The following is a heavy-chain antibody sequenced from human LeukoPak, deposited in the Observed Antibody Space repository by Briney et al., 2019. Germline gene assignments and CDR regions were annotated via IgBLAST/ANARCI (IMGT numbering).Heavy chain of an antibody. Sequence: PSETLSLTCTVSGGSISSYYWSWIRQPPGKGLEWIGYIYYSGSTNYNPSLKSRVTISVDTSKNQFSLKLSSVTAADTAVYYCARLRAFWSSSWSGYYYYGMDVWGQGTTVTVSS. J-gene: IGHJ6*02. CDR3: ARLRAFWSSSWSGYYYYGMDV. D-gene: IGHD6-13*01. CDR2: IYYSGST. CDR1: GGSISSYY. V-gene: IGHV4-59*08.